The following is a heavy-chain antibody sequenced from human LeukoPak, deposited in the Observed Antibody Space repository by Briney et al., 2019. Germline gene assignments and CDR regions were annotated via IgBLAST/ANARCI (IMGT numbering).Heavy chain of an antibody. D-gene: IGHD3-22*01. Sequence: ASVKVSCKASGGTFSSYAISWVRQAPGQGLEWMGGLIPIFGTANYAQKFQGRVTITADESTTTAYMELSSLRSEDTAVYYCARELRDSSGYYLAPFDYWGQGTLVTVSS. CDR1: GGTFSSYA. J-gene: IGHJ4*02. V-gene: IGHV1-69*01. CDR2: LIPIFGTA. CDR3: ARELRDSSGYYLAPFDY.